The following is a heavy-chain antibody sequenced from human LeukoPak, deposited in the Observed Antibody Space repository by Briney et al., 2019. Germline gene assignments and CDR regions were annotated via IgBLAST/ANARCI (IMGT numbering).Heavy chain of an antibody. CDR1: GGTFSSYA. D-gene: IGHD2-21*01. J-gene: IGHJ4*02. V-gene: IGHV1-69*13. Sequence: RASVKVSCKASGGTFSSYAISWVRQAPGQGLEWMGGIIPIFGTANYAQKFQGRVTITADESTSTAYMELSSPRSEDTAVYYCWGGGWKKPFDYWGQGTLVTVSS. CDR3: WGGGWKKPFDY. CDR2: IIPIFGTA.